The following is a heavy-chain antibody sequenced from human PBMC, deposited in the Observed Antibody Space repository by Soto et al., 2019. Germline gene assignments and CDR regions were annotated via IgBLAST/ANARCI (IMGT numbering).Heavy chain of an antibody. CDR3: ASPSAYYDILTGYHLDYYYGMDV. V-gene: IGHV5-10-1*01. D-gene: IGHD3-9*01. J-gene: IGHJ6*02. Sequence: PGESLKISCEGSGYSFTSYWISWVRQMPGKGLEWMGRIDPSDSYTNYSPSFQGHVTISADKSISTAYLQWSSLKASDTAMYYCASPSAYYDILTGYHLDYYYGMDVWGQGTTVTVSS. CDR1: GYSFTSYW. CDR2: IDPSDSYT.